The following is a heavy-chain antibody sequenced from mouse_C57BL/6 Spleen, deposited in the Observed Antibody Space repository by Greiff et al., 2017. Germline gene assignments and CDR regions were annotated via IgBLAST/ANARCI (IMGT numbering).Heavy chain of an antibody. CDR1: GYTFTSYG. J-gene: IGHJ3*01. D-gene: IGHD2-4*01. V-gene: IGHV1-81*01. Sequence: VQVVESGAELARPGASVKLSCTASGYTFTSYGISWVKQRPGQGLEWIGEIYPRSGNTYYNEKFKGRDTLTADTSSSTAYMELRSLTSEDSAVYFCARNDYDVKAYWGQGTLVTVSA. CDR3: ARNDYDVKAY. CDR2: IYPRSGNT.